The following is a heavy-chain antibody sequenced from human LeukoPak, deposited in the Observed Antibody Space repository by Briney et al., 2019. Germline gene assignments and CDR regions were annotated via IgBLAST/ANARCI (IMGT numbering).Heavy chain of an antibody. D-gene: IGHD6-19*01. CDR3: ARRWSMSSGWYGNWFDP. J-gene: IGHJ5*02. V-gene: IGHV1-2*02. CDR1: GYTFTSYY. Sequence: GASVKVSCKASGYTFTSYYMHWVRQAPGQGLEWMGWINPNSGGTNYAQKFQGRVTMTRDTSISTAYMELSRLRSDDTAVYYCARRWSMSSGWYGNWFDPWGQGTLVTVSS. CDR2: INPNSGGT.